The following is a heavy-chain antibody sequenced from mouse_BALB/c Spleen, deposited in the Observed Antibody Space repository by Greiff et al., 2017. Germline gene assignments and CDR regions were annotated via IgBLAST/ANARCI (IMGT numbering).Heavy chain of an antibody. CDR2: SRNKANDYTT. J-gene: IGHJ3*01. CDR1: GFTFSDFY. D-gene: IGHD2-3*01. CDR3: ARDAWGDGYSPFAY. Sequence: EVQGVESGGGLVQPGGSLRLSCATSGFTFSDFYMEWVRQPPGKRLEWIAASRNKANDYTTEYSASVKGRFIVSRDTSQSILYLQMNALRAEDTAIYYCARDAWGDGYSPFAYWGQGTLVTVSA. V-gene: IGHV7-1*02.